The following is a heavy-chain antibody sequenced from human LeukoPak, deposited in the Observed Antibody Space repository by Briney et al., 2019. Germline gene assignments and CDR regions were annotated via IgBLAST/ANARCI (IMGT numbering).Heavy chain of an antibody. CDR2: IYPGDSDT. D-gene: IGHD2-2*01. J-gene: IGHJ4*02. V-gene: IGHV5-51*01. CDR3: ARQDCYSANCYLEY. Sequence: GDSLKISCKGSGYSFSSYWIGWVRQMPGKGLEWMGIIYPGDSDTRYSPSLQGQVSFSVDKSINTAYLQWSTLEASDTAMYYCARQDCYSANCYLEYWGQGTLVTVSS. CDR1: GYSFSSYW.